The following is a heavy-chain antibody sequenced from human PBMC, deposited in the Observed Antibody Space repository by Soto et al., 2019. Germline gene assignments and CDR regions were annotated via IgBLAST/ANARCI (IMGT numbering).Heavy chain of an antibody. J-gene: IGHJ6*02. V-gene: IGHV6-1*01. CDR2: TYYRSKWYN. CDR1: GDSVSSNSAA. Sequence: SQTLSLTCAISGDSVSSNSAAWNWIRQSPSRGLEWLGRTYYRSKWYNDYAVSVKSRITINPDTSKNQFSLQLNSVTPEDTAVYYCARGKAAAGTNYYYYGMDVWGQGTTVTAP. CDR3: ARGKAAAGTNYYYYGMDV. D-gene: IGHD6-13*01.